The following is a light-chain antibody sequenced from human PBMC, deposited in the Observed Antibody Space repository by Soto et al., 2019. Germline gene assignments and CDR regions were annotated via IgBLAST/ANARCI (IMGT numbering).Light chain of an antibody. J-gene: IGLJ2*01. CDR2: EGS. CDR3: CSYAGSTTLVV. V-gene: IGLV2-23*01. CDR1: SSDVGSYNL. Sequence: QSALTQPASVSGSPGQSITISWTGTSSDVGSYNLVSWYQQHPGKAPKLMIYEGSKRPSGVSNRFSGSKSGNTASLTISGLQAEDEADYYCCSYAGSTTLVVFGGGTKLTVL.